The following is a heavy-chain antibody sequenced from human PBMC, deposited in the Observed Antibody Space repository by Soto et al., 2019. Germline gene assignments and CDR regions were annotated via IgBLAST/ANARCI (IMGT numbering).Heavy chain of an antibody. D-gene: IGHD2-2*02. Sequence: GGSLRLSCAASGFIFSNYWMSWVRQAPGKGLEWLANMKQDGNEKYYVDSVKGRFTISGDSAKNSLFLVMDSLRAEDTAVYYCAAYTSSRHAAFDMWGKGTMVTVSS. CDR1: GFIFSNYW. CDR2: MKQDGNEK. J-gene: IGHJ3*02. CDR3: AAYTSSRHAAFDM. V-gene: IGHV3-7*01.